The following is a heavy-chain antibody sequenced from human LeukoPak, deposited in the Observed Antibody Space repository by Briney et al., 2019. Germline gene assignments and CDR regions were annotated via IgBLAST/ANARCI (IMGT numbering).Heavy chain of an antibody. J-gene: IGHJ5*02. CDR1: GGSISSFY. D-gene: IGHD1-1*01. CDR3: SRHGTSGTNLNWFDP. V-gene: IGHV4-59*01. Sequence: PSETLSLTCTVSGGSISSFYWSWIRQPPGKGLEWIGYIYYSGSTNYNPSLKSRVTISVDTSKNQFSLKLSSVTAADTAVYYCSRHGTSGTNLNWFDPWGQGTLVTVSS. CDR2: IYYSGST.